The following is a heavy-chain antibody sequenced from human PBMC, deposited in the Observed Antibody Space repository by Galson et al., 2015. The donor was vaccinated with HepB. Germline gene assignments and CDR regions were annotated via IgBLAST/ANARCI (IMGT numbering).Heavy chain of an antibody. D-gene: IGHD2-15*01. CDR1: GYTFTSYA. CDR3: ARDPSGGGSLNWYFDL. J-gene: IGHJ2*01. V-gene: IGHV1-3*01. Sequence: SCKASGYTFTSYAMHWVRQAPGQRLEWMGWINAGNGNTKYSQKFQGRVTITRDTSASTAYMELSSLRSEDAAVYYCARDPSGGGSLNWYFDLWGRGTLVTVSS. CDR2: INAGNGNT.